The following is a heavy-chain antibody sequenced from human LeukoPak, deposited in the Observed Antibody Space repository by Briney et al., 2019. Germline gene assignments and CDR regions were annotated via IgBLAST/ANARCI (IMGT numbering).Heavy chain of an antibody. J-gene: IGHJ4*02. CDR1: GYAFTSYD. CDR2: MNPNSGNT. Sequence: ASVTVSCKASGYAFTSYDINWVRQAPGQGLEWMGWMNPNSGNTGYAQKFQGRVTMTRNTSISTAYMELSSLRSEDTAVYYCASYYYDSSGYYHYWGQGTLVTVSS. CDR3: ASYYYDSSGYYHY. D-gene: IGHD3-22*01. V-gene: IGHV1-8*01.